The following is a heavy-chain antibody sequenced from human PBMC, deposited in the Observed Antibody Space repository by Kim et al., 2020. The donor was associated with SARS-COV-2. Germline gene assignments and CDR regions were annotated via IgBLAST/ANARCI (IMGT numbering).Heavy chain of an antibody. Sequence: PSETLSLTCAVYGGSFSGYYWSWIRQPPGKGLEWIGEINHSGSTNYNPSLKSRVTISVDTSKNQFSLKLSSVTAADTAVYYCAREIARREFTIFGVVIRGVGYFDYWGQGTLVTVSS. D-gene: IGHD3-3*01. CDR1: GGSFSGYY. V-gene: IGHV4-34*01. J-gene: IGHJ4*02. CDR3: AREIARREFTIFGVVIRGVGYFDY. CDR2: INHSGST.